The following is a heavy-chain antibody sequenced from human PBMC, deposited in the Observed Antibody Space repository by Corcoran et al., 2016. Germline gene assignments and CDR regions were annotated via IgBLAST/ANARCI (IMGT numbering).Heavy chain of an antibody. CDR2: VDPEDGET. J-gene: IGHJ6*02. CDR3: ATASSDSSGYDHYYYYGMDV. CDR1: GYTFTDYY. Sequence: EVQLVQSGAEVKKPGATVKISCKVSGYTFTDYYMHWVQQAPGKGLEWMGLVDPEDGETIYAEKFQGRVTITADTSTDTAYMKLSSLRSEDTAVNYGATASSDSSGYDHYYYYGMDVWGQGNTVTVSS. V-gene: IGHV1-69-2*01. D-gene: IGHD3-22*01.